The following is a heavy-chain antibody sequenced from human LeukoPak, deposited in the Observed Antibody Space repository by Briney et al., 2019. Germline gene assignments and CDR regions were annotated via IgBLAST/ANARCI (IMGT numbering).Heavy chain of an antibody. J-gene: IGHJ3*02. V-gene: IGHV3-30*02. CDR1: GFTFSSYG. Sequence: GGSLRLSCAASGFTFSSYGMQWVRQAPGKGLEWVAFIRYDGTIKYYGDSVKGRFTISRDNAKNSLYLQMNSLRAEDTAVYYCARISSSWDAFDIWGQGTMVTVSS. D-gene: IGHD6-13*01. CDR3: ARISSSWDAFDI. CDR2: IRYDGTIK.